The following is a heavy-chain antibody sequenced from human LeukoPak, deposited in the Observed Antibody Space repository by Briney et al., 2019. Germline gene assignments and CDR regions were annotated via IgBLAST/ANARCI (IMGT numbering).Heavy chain of an antibody. CDR3: ARSPAAGRSRSRNWFDP. CDR1: GYTFTSYD. CDR2: MNPNSGNT. D-gene: IGHD6-13*01. Sequence: ASVKVSCKASGYTFTSYDINWVRQATGQGLEWMGWMNPNSGNTGYAQKFRGRVTMTRNTSISTAYMELSSLRSEDTAVYYCARSPAAGRSRSRNWFDPWGQGTLVTVSS. J-gene: IGHJ5*02. V-gene: IGHV1-8*01.